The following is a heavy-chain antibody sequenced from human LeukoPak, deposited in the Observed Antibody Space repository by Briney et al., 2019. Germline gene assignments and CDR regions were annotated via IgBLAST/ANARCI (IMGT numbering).Heavy chain of an antibody. D-gene: IGHD2-15*01. CDR2: VSAYNGNT. V-gene: IGHV1-18*01. J-gene: IGHJ6*02. CDR1: GYTFTNYG. Sequence: ASVKVSCKASGYTFTNYGINWVRQAPGQGLEWMGWVSAYNGNTNYAQKFQGRVTVTTDTSTSTAYMEVRSLRSDDTAMYYCARAYCSGGSCYSYNYNGMDVWGQGTTVTVSS. CDR3: ARAYCSGGSCYSYNYNGMDV.